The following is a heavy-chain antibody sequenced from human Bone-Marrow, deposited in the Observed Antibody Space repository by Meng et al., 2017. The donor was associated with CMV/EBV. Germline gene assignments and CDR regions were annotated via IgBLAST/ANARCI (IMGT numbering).Heavy chain of an antibody. D-gene: IGHD7-27*01. CDR2: ISSSGSTI. CDR3: ARDPSSVGNDACDI. CDR1: GFTFSDYY. Sequence: GGSLRLSCAASGFTFSDYYMSWIRQAPGKGLEWVSYISSSGSTIYYADSVKGRFTISRDNAKNSLYLQMNSLRAEDTAVYYCARDPSSVGNDACDIWGQGTMVNVTS. J-gene: IGHJ3*02. V-gene: IGHV3-11*04.